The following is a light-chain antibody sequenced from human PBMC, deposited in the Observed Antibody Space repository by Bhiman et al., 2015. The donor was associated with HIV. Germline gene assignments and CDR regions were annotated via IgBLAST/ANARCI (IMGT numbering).Light chain of an antibody. J-gene: IGLJ1*01. CDR2: GST. CDR3: SSYTSSSTLRV. Sequence: QSVLTQPPSVSGAPGQRVTISCTGDSSNIGAGYDVHWYQQVPGTAPKVLIYGSTHRPPGVPDRFSGSKSGTSASLAISGLQAEDEADYYCSSYTSSSTLRVFGTGTTVTVL. CDR1: SSNIGAGYD. V-gene: IGLV1-40*01.